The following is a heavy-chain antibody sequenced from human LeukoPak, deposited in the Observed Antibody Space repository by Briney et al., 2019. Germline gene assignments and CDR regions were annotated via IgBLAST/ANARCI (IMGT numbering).Heavy chain of an antibody. Sequence: PGGSLRLSCAASGFTFSSYGMSWVRQAPGKGLEWVSAISGSGGSTYYADSVKGRFTISRDNSKNTLYLQMNSLRAEDTAVYYCVKALGWPWYFDLWGRGALVTVSS. V-gene: IGHV3-23*01. D-gene: IGHD4-23*01. CDR2: ISGSGGST. J-gene: IGHJ2*01. CDR3: VKALGWPWYFDL. CDR1: GFTFSSYG.